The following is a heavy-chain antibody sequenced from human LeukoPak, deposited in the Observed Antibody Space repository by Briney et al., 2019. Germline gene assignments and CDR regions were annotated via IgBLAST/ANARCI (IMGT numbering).Heavy chain of an antibody. Sequence: SETLSLTCAVYGGSFSGYYWSWIRQPPGTGLEWIGEINHSGSTNYNPSLKTRVPISVDTSKNQSSLKLSSVTAADTAVYYCARGLGSRFYYDSSGYYQYWGQGTLVTVSS. J-gene: IGHJ4*02. D-gene: IGHD3-22*01. CDR3: ARGLGSRFYYDSSGYYQY. CDR1: GGSFSGYY. CDR2: INHSGST. V-gene: IGHV4-34*01.